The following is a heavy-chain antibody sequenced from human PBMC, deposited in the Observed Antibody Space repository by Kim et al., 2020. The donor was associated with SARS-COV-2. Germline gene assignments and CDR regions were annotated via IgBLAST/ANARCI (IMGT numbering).Heavy chain of an antibody. V-gene: IGHV4-34*01. D-gene: IGHD3-10*01. CDR3: ARSALLVRGYDY. J-gene: IGHJ4*02. CDR1: GGSFSGYY. Sequence: SETLSLTCAVYGGSFSGYYWSWIRQPPGKGLEWIGEINHSGSTNYNPSLKSRVTISVDTSKNQFSLNLSSVTAADTAVYYCARSALLVRGYDYWGQGPL. CDR2: INHSGST.